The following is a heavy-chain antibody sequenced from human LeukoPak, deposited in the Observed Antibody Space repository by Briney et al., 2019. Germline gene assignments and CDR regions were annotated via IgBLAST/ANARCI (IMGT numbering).Heavy chain of an antibody. V-gene: IGHV4-61*02. D-gene: IGHD1-14*01. CDR2: IYTSGST. Sequence: PSQTLSLTCTVSGGSISSGSYYWSWIRQPAGQGLEWIGRIYTSGSTNYNPSLKSRVTISVDTSKNQFSLKLSSVTAADTAVYYCAREPDYYYYGMDVWGQGTTVTVSS. CDR1: GGSISSGSYY. CDR3: AREPDYYYYGMDV. J-gene: IGHJ6*02.